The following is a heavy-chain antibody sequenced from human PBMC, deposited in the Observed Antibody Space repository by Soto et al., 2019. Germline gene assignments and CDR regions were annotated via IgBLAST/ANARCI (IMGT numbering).Heavy chain of an antibody. J-gene: IGHJ6*02. CDR2: ISSSSSYI. V-gene: IGHV3-21*01. CDR3: ARERTYHYDSSGYPGRSYYYYGMDV. CDR1: GFTFSSYS. D-gene: IGHD3-22*01. Sequence: GGSLRLSCAASGFTFSSYSMNWVRQAPGKGLEWVSSISSSSSYIYYAGSVKGRFTISRDNAKNSLYLQMNSLRAEDTAVYYCARERTYHYDSSGYPGRSYYYYGMDVWGQGTTVTVSS.